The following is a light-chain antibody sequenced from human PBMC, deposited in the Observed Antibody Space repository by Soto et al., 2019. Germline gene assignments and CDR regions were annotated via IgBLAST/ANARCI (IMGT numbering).Light chain of an antibody. J-gene: IGKJ4*01. CDR1: QSVLSSYNNKNN. CDR3: QHYNHVPVT. CDR2: WTS. Sequence: DIVMTQSPDSLAVSLGERATINCKSSQSVLSSYNNKNNIAWYQQKPGQSPKLLIYWTSTRESGVSDRFSGSGSGTDFTLTISSLQAEDVAVYCCQHYNHVPVTFGGGTKVEIK. V-gene: IGKV4-1*01.